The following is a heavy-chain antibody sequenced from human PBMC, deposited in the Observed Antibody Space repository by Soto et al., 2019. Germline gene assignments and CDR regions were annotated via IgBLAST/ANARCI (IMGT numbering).Heavy chain of an antibody. D-gene: IGHD3-22*01. CDR2: ISYDGSNK. J-gene: IGHJ4*02. CDR1: GFTFSSYA. V-gene: IGHV3-30-3*01. Sequence: PGGSLRLSCAASGFTFSSYAMHWVRQAPGKGLEWVAVISYDGSNKYYADSVKGRFTISRDNSKNTLYLQMNSLRAEDTAVYYCARDLYYYDSSGYPSVYWGQGTLVTVSS. CDR3: ARDLYYYDSSGYPSVY.